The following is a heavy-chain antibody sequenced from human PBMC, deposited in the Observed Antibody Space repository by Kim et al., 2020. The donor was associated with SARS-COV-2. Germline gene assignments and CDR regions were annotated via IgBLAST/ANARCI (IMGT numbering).Heavy chain of an antibody. Sequence: ASVKVSCKASGYTFTSYYMHWVRQAPGQGLEWMGIINPSGGSTSYAQKFQGRVTMTRDTSTSTVYMELSSLRSEDTAVYYCARGFRRGYSYGYYYYYGMDVWGQGTTVTVSS. V-gene: IGHV1-46*01. CDR3: ARGFRRGYSYGYYYYYGMDV. D-gene: IGHD5-18*01. CDR1: GYTFTSYY. CDR2: INPSGGST. J-gene: IGHJ6*02.